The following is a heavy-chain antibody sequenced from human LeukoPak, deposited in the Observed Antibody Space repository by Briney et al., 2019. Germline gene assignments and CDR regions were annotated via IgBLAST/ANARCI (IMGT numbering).Heavy chain of an antibody. CDR3: VRDVGAAPDYYFDY. Sequence: SGTLSLTCAVSGGSISSNNWWSWVRQPPGKGLEWIGEIYRSGSTNYNASLKSRVTISVDKSKNQFSLRLTSVTAADTAVYYCVRDVGAAPDYYFDYWGQGTLVTVSS. V-gene: IGHV4-4*02. CDR2: IYRSGST. CDR1: GGSISSNNW. D-gene: IGHD1-26*01. J-gene: IGHJ4*02.